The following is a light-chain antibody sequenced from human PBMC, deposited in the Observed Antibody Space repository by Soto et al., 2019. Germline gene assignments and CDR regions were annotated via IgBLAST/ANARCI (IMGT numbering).Light chain of an antibody. CDR1: QSVSSN. Sequence: EIVMTQSPATLSVSPGERATLSCRASQSVSSNLAWYQQKPGQAPRLLIYGATTRATGIPASFSGSGSGTECTLTIRSLQSKDFAVYSCQQYNNWPPKTFGQGTKVEIK. J-gene: IGKJ1*01. CDR3: QQYNNWPPKT. V-gene: IGKV3-15*01. CDR2: GAT.